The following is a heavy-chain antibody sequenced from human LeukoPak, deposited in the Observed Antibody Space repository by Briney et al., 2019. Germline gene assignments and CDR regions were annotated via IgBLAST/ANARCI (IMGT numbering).Heavy chain of an antibody. CDR2: ISYDGSNK. J-gene: IGHJ4*02. V-gene: IGHV3-30*03. D-gene: IGHD4-17*01. CDR3: AVLTTVTSGRVDY. Sequence: GRSLRLSCAASGFTFSNYGMHWVRQAPGKGLEWVAVISYDGSNKFYADSVKGRFTISRDNSKNTLYLQINSLRAEDTAVYYCAVLTTVTSGRVDYWGQGTLVTVSS. CDR1: GFTFSNYG.